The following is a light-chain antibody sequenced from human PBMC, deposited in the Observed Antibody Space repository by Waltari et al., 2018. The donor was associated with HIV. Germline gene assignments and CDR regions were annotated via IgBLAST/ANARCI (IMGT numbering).Light chain of an antibody. Sequence: QSVLTQPPSVSGAPRQGVTISCPGRTSNIAAGYAVHWYQQLPGTAPQLLIYRNSHRPTGVPDRFSGSNSGTSASLAITGLQTEDETVYYCQSYDRSLTSWVFGGGTKLTVL. CDR2: RNS. V-gene: IGLV1-40*01. CDR1: TSNIAAGYA. J-gene: IGLJ3*02. CDR3: QSYDRSLTSWV.